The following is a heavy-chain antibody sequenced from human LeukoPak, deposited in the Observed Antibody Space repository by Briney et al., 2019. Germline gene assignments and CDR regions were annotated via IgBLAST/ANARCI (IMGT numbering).Heavy chain of an antibody. J-gene: IGHJ4*02. CDR3: AAIEMATIDY. D-gene: IGHD5-24*01. CDR2: IYYSGST. V-gene: IGHV4-31*03. Sequence: SQTLSLTCTVSGGSISSGGYYWSWIRQHPGKGLEYIGHIYYSGSTYYNPSLKGRVTISLVTSKNQFSLKLSSVTAADTAVYYCAAIEMATIDYWGQGTLVTVSS. CDR1: GGSISSGGYY.